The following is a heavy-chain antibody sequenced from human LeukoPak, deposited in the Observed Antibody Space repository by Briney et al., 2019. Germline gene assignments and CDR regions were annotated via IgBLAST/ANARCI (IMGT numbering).Heavy chain of an antibody. CDR1: GGTFSSYA. D-gene: IGHD3-10*01. CDR2: IIPILGIA. V-gene: IGHV1-69*04. Sequence: SVKVSCKASGGTFSSYAISWVRQAPGQGLEWMGRIIPILGIANYAQKFQGRVTVTADKSTSTAYMELSSLRSEDTAVYYCARVALENSPVQGSGSYYLDYWGQGTLVTVSS. CDR3: ARVALENSPVQGSGSYYLDY. J-gene: IGHJ4*02.